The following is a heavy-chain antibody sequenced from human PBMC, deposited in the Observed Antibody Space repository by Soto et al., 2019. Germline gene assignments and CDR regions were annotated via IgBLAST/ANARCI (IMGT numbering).Heavy chain of an antibody. CDR3: ARRFGVWFGESNRYFDY. J-gene: IGHJ4*02. D-gene: IGHD3-10*01. V-gene: IGHV4-59*08. CDR1: GGSISSYY. CDR2: IYYSGST. Sequence: PSETLSLTCTVSGGSISSYYWSWIRQPPGKGLEWIGYIYYSGSTNYNPSLKGRVTISVDTSKNQFSLKLSSVTAADTAVYYCARRFGVWFGESNRYFDYWGQGTLVTVSS.